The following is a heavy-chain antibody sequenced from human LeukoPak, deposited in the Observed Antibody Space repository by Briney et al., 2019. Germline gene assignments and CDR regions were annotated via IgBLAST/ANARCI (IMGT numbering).Heavy chain of an antibody. J-gene: IGHJ4*02. Sequence: GGSLRLSCAASGFTFSSYSMNWVRQAPGKGLEWVSSISSSSSYIYYADSVKGRFTISRDNAKNSLYLQMNSLRAEDTAVYYCARVFMVRGVFYFDYWGQGTLVTVSS. CDR1: GFTFSSYS. CDR3: ARVFMVRGVFYFDY. CDR2: ISSSSSYI. V-gene: IGHV3-21*01. D-gene: IGHD3-10*01.